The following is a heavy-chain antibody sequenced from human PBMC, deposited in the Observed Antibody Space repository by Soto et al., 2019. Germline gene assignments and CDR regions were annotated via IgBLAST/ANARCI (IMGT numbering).Heavy chain of an antibody. CDR1: GFTFSSYG. Sequence: PGGSLRLSCAASGFTFSSYGMHWVRQAPGKGLEWVAVISYDGSNKYYADSVKGRFTISRDNSKNTLYLQMNSLRAEDTAVYYCAKDMADIVVVVAARGDAFDIWGQGTMVTVSS. V-gene: IGHV3-30*18. CDR3: AKDMADIVVVVAARGDAFDI. J-gene: IGHJ3*02. D-gene: IGHD2-15*01. CDR2: ISYDGSNK.